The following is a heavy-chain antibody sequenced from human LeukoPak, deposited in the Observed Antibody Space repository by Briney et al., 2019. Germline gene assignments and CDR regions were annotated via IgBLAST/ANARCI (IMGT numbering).Heavy chain of an antibody. D-gene: IGHD4-11*01. Sequence: GGSLRLSCAASGFTVSSNYMSWVRQAPGKGLEWVSVIYSGGSTYYADSVKGRFTISRDNSKNTLYLQMNSLRAEDTAVYYCARHSIGDYRRGGFDYWGQGTLVTVSS. V-gene: IGHV3-66*04. CDR3: ARHSIGDYRRGGFDY. CDR2: IYSGGST. CDR1: GFTVSSNY. J-gene: IGHJ4*02.